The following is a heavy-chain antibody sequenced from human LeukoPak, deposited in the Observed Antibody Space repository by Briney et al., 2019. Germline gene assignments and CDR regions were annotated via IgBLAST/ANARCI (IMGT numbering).Heavy chain of an antibody. D-gene: IGHD6-19*01. Sequence: PSETLSPTCTVSGVSISSYYWSWIRQPAGKGLEWIGRIYTSGSTNYNASLERRVTMSVDTYENQFSLTLISGTAADTAVYYCARAEIALPGPHWFDPWRQGTLLTVPP. V-gene: IGHV4-4*07. CDR3: ARAEIALPGPHWFDP. CDR1: GVSISSYY. CDR2: IYTSGST. J-gene: IGHJ5*02.